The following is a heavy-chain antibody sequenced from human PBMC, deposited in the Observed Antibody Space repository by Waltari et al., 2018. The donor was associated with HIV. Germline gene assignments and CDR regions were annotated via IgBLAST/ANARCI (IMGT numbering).Heavy chain of an antibody. CDR2: ISTTTYV. V-gene: IGHV3-11*03. D-gene: IGHD2-15*01. Sequence: GLEWVAYISTTTYVRYAESVKGRFSISRDNVKNSVSLNTNNLRGEDTALYFCAVTEGRSLDGPLENWGLGTLVTVSS. CDR3: AVTEGRSLDGPLEN. J-gene: IGHJ4*02.